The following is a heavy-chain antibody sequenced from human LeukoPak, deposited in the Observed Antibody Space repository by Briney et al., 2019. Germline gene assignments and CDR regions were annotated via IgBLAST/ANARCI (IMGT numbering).Heavy chain of an antibody. V-gene: IGHV3-74*01. J-gene: IGHJ4*02. CDR2: INTDGSIT. CDR3: AQKGGADN. CDR1: GFTFSDYW. D-gene: IGHD2-15*01. Sequence: GGSLRLSCAASGFTFSDYWIHWVRQAPGKGLVWVSRINTDGSITNYADSVKGRFSISRDNAKNTLYLQMSSLRAEDTAVYYCAQKGGADNWGQGTLVTVSS.